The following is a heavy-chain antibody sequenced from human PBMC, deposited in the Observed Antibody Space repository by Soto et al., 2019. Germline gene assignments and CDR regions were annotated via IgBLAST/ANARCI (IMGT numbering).Heavy chain of an antibody. CDR3: ARRGGYGGSSAFDY. CDR1: GGSITTYY. Sequence: QVQLQESGPGLVKPSETLSLSCIVSGGSITTYYWSWIRQPPGKGLEWIGYISNSGSTNYNPSLKSRVTISLDTSKNQCSLTLNSVTAADTAVYYCARRGGYGGSSAFDYWGQGTLVTVSS. D-gene: IGHD2-15*01. CDR2: ISNSGST. J-gene: IGHJ4*02. V-gene: IGHV4-59*08.